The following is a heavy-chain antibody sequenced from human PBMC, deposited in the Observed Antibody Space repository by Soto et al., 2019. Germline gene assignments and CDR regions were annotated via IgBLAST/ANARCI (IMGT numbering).Heavy chain of an antibody. J-gene: IGHJ4*02. D-gene: IGHD4-17*01. V-gene: IGHV3-7*03. CDR2: IKQDGSEK. CDR1: GFTFSSYW. Sequence: RLSCAASGFTFSSYWMSWVRQAPGKGLEWVANIKQDGSEKYYVDSVKGRFTISRDNAKNSLYLQMNSLRAEDTAVYYCARATYGDNEPPFDYWGQGTLVTVSS. CDR3: ARATYGDNEPPFDY.